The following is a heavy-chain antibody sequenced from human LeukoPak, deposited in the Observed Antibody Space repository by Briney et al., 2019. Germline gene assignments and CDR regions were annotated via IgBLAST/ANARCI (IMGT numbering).Heavy chain of an antibody. CDR2: IYTSGST. D-gene: IGHD2-8*01. V-gene: IGHV4-4*07. Sequence: SETLSLTCTVSGGSISSYYWSWIRQPAGKGLEWIGRIYTSGSTNYNPSLKSRVTMPVDTSKNQFSLKLSSVTAADTAVYYCARVGYCTNGVCYENWWGQGTLVTVSS. J-gene: IGHJ4*02. CDR1: GGSISSYY. CDR3: ARVGYCTNGVCYENW.